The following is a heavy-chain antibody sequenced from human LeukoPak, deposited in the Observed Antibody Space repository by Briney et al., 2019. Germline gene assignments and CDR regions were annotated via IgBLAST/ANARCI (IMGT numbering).Heavy chain of an antibody. Sequence: PSETLSLTCTVSGGSISSSSYYWGWIRQPPGKGLEWIGSIYYSGSTYYNPSLKSRVTISVDTSKNQFSLKLSSVTAADTAVYYCATLSILRYFDWLDYYYMDVWGKGTTVTVSS. CDR1: GGSISSSSYY. J-gene: IGHJ6*03. V-gene: IGHV4-39*07. CDR2: IYYSGST. CDR3: ATLSILRYFDWLDYYYMDV. D-gene: IGHD3-9*01.